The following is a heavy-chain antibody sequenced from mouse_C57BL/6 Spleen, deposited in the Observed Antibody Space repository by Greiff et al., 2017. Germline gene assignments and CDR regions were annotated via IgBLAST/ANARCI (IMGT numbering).Heavy chain of an antibody. CDR3: ASLYGSSGYFDV. CDR2: IDPEDGET. CDR1: GFNIKDYY. V-gene: IGHV14-2*01. J-gene: IGHJ1*03. Sequence: EVKLVESGAELVKPGASVKLSCTASGFNIKDYYMHWVKQRTEQGLEWIGRIDPEDGETKYAPKFQGKATITADTSSNTAYLQLSSLTSEDTAGYYCASLYGSSGYFDVWGTGTTVTVSS. D-gene: IGHD1-1*01.